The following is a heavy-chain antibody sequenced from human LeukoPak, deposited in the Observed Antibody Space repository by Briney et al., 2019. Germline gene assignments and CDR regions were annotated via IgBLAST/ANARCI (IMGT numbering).Heavy chain of an antibody. J-gene: IGHJ4*02. CDR2: ITSSSAYI. CDR3: ARDLFDSGSFYGF. Sequence: GGSLRLSCAASGFTFSTYSMNWVRQAPGKGLEWVSTITSSSAYIYYADSVKGRFTISRDNAKNSLYLQMNSLRAEDTAVYYCARDLFDSGSFYGFWGQGTLVTVSS. V-gene: IGHV3-21*06. CDR1: GFTFSTYS. D-gene: IGHD3-10*01.